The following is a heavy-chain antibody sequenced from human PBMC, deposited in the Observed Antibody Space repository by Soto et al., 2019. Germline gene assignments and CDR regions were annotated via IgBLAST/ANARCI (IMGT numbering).Heavy chain of an antibody. CDR3: ARSDSSGYSYYYGMDV. CDR2: IIPILGIA. J-gene: IGHJ6*02. V-gene: IGHV1-69*02. D-gene: IGHD3-22*01. CDR1: GDTFNNYA. Sequence: QVQLVQSGAELRKPGSSVKVSCKASGDTFNNYAISWVRQAPGQGLEWMGRIIPILGIANNEQKFQGRVTITADKCTSTAYMELSSLRSEDTAVYYGARSDSSGYSYYYGMDVWGQGTTVTVSS.